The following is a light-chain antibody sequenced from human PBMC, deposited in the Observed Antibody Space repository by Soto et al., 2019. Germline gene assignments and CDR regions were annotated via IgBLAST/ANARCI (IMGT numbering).Light chain of an antibody. Sequence: QSVLTQPASESGCPGQSITISCTGTSSDVGSYNLVSWYQQHPGKAPKLMIYEVSKRPSGVSNRFSGSKSGNTASLTISGLQAEYEADYYCCSYAGSSPWVFGTGTKLTVL. CDR3: CSYAGSSPWV. CDR1: SSDVGSYNL. CDR2: EVS. J-gene: IGLJ1*01. V-gene: IGLV2-23*02.